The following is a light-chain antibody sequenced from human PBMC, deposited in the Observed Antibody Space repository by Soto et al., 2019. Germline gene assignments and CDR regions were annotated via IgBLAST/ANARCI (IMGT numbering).Light chain of an antibody. Sequence: DIQMTQSPSSLSASVGDRVTITCQASQDITIYLNWYQQKPGKAPKLLISDASNLETGVPSRFSGSGSGTNFALTISRLYPEYIDNYYCVQYDNVTRRFGQLAKVDIK. J-gene: IGKJ1*01. CDR1: QDITIY. CDR3: VQYDNVTRR. CDR2: DAS. V-gene: IGKV1-33*01.